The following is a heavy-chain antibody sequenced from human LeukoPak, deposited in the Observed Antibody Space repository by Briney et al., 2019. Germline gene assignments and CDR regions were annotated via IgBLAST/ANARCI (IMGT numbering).Heavy chain of an antibody. CDR2: INHSGST. V-gene: IGHV4-34*01. CDR1: GGSFSGYY. CDR3: ARVPAVAATYYYYYYMDV. D-gene: IGHD2-15*01. J-gene: IGHJ6*03. Sequence: SETLSLTCAVYGGSFSGYYWSWIRQPPGKGLEWIGEINHSGSTSYNPSLNSRVTISVDTSKNQFSLKLSSVTAADTAVYSCARVPAVAATYYYYYYMDVWGKGTTVTISS.